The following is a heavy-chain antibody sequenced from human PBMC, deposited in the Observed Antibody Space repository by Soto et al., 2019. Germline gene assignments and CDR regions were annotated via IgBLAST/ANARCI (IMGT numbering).Heavy chain of an antibody. Sequence: GSLRLSCAASEFSFNIYTMHWVRQAPGKGLEWVAVISDDGSKEYYADSVKGRFTISRDNSKNTLYLQMNSLRAEDTAIYYCAKTHSSNWYFFDYWGQGTLVTVSS. CDR1: EFSFNIYT. D-gene: IGHD6-13*01. V-gene: IGHV3-30-3*01. J-gene: IGHJ4*02. CDR2: ISDDGSKE. CDR3: AKTHSSNWYFFDY.